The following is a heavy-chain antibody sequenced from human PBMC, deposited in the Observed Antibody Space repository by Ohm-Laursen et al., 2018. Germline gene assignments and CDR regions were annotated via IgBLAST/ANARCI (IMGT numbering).Heavy chain of an antibody. Sequence: GASVKVSCKTSGYTFTSYDINWVRQATGHGLEWMGWMNPNSGNTGYAQKFQGRVTMTRNTSISTAYMELSSLRSEDTAVYYWARGFWDTAMPSIYYYYYYGMDVWGQGTTVTVSS. V-gene: IGHV1-8*01. CDR1: GYTFTSYD. J-gene: IGHJ6*02. CDR3: ARGFWDTAMPSIYYYYYYGMDV. D-gene: IGHD5-18*01. CDR2: MNPNSGNT.